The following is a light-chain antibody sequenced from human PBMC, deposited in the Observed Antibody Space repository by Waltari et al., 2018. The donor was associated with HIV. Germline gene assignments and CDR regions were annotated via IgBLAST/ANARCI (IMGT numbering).Light chain of an antibody. CDR2: GAN. J-gene: IGKJ2*01. CDR1: QSGSSS. Sequence: EIVLTQSPATLYFFPGERATLSGSASQSGSSSFLACYKQKPGQAPRLLIFGANTRATGIADRFSGSGSGTEFSLTISSLQSEDFAVYYCQQYNNWPPYTFGQGTRLEIK. CDR3: QQYNNWPPYT. V-gene: IGKV3D-15*01.